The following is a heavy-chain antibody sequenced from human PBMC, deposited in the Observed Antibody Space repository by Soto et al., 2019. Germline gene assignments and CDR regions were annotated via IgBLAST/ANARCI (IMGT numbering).Heavy chain of an antibody. CDR3: AKPYIFEEGYCGGDCYYFDY. J-gene: IGHJ4*02. CDR2: ISGSGGST. V-gene: IGHV3-23*01. Sequence: GGSLRLSCAASGFTFSSYAMSWVRQAPGKGLEWVSAISGSGGSTYYADSVKGRFTISRDNSKNTLYLQMNSLRAEDTAVYYCAKPYIFEEGYCGGDCYYFDYWGQGTLVTVSS. D-gene: IGHD2-21*02. CDR1: GFTFSSYA.